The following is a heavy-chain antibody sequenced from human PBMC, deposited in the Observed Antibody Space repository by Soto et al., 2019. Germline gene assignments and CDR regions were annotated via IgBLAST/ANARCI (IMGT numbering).Heavy chain of an antibody. V-gene: IGHV1-58*02. CDR3: AALRGYSSGWYGTFNSLGYFDY. Sequence: GASVKVSCKASGFTFTSSAMQWVRQARGQRLEWIGWIVVGSGNTNYAQKFQERVTITRDMSTSTAYMELSSLRSEDTAVYYCAALRGYSSGWYGTFNSLGYFDYWGQGTLVTVSS. D-gene: IGHD6-19*01. J-gene: IGHJ4*02. CDR2: IVVGSGNT. CDR1: GFTFTSSA.